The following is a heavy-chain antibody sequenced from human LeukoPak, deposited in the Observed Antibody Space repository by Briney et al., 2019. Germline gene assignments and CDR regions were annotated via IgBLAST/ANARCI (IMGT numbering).Heavy chain of an antibody. CDR2: ISAYNGNT. J-gene: IGHJ4*02. D-gene: IGHD1-26*01. V-gene: IGHV1-18*01. CDR3: ARGAPVSGSYGVGDY. CDR1: GYTLTSYG. Sequence: ASVKVSCKASGYTLTSYGINWMRQAPGQGLEWMGWISAYNGNTNYAQKLQGRVTMTTDTSTSTAYMELRSLRSDDTAVYYCARGAPVSGSYGVGDYWGQGTLVTVSS.